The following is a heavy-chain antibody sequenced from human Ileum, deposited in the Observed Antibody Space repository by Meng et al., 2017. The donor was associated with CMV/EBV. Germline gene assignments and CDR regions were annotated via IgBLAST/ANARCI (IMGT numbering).Heavy chain of an antibody. V-gene: IGHV3-30*02. CDR2: IRYDGSNK. CDR1: GVTCSSYG. J-gene: IGHJ4*02. Sequence: AAGVTCSSYGMHWVRQAPGKGLEWVAFIRYDGSNKYYADSVKGRFTISRDNSKNTLYLQMNSLRAEDTAVYYCAKLYALPAAQDVDYWGQGTLVTVSS. D-gene: IGHD2-2*01. CDR3: AKLYALPAAQDVDY.